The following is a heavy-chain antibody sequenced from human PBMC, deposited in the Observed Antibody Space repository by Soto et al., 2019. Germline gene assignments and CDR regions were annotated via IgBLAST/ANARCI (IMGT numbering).Heavy chain of an antibody. CDR3: ARQADYNILTGYFYYFDY. V-gene: IGHV5-51*01. Sequence: LKISCKSSGYSFTDYWIGWVRQMPGKGLEWMGIIYPGDSDARYSPSFQGQVTISVDTSINTAFLRWNSLTASDTAMYYCARQADYNILTGYFYYFDYWGQGSLVTVSS. J-gene: IGHJ4*02. CDR1: GYSFTDYW. CDR2: IYPGDSDA. D-gene: IGHD3-9*01.